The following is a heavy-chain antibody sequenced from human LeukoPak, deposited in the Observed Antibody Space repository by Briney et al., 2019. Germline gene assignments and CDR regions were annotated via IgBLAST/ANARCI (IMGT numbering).Heavy chain of an antibody. Sequence: SETLSLTCTVSAGSISSGSYYWSWIRQPAGKGLEWIGRIYTSGSTNYNPSLKSLVTISVDTSKNQFSLKLSSVTAADTAVYYCASPTTTYAFDIWGQGTMVTVS. CDR3: ASPTTTYAFDI. CDR1: AGSISSGSYY. CDR2: IYTSGST. J-gene: IGHJ3*02. D-gene: IGHD4-17*01. V-gene: IGHV4-61*02.